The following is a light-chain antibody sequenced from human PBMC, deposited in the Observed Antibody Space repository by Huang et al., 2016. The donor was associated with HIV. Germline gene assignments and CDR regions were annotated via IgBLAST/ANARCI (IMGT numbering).Light chain of an antibody. V-gene: IGKV2-28*01. CDR2: LGS. CDR3: MQALETPWT. CDR1: QSLLQSNECNS. Sequence: DIEMTQSPLSLPVTPGEPASISCRSSQSLLQSNECNSLNWYLQKPGQSPQLLIYLGSNRASGVPGRFSGSGSGTDFTLKISRVEAEDVGVYYCMQALETPWTFGQGTKVEIK. J-gene: IGKJ1*01.